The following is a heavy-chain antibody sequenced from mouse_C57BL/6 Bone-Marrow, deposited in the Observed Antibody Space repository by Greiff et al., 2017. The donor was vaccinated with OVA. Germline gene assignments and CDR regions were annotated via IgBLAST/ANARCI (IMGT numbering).Heavy chain of an antibody. D-gene: IGHD2-2*01. CDR1: GYTFTSYW. CDR3: ALLWLRRKDWYFDV. Sequence: QVQLQQPGTDLVKPGASVKLSCKASGYTFTSYWMHWVKQRPGQGLEWIGNINPSNGGTNYNEKFKSKATLTVDKSSSTAYMQLSSLTSEDSAVYYCALLWLRRKDWYFDVWGTGTTVTVSS. CDR2: INPSNGGT. V-gene: IGHV1-53*01. J-gene: IGHJ1*03.